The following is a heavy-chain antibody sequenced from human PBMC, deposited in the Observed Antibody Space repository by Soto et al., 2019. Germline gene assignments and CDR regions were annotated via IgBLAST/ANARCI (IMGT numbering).Heavy chain of an antibody. V-gene: IGHV5-51*01. CDR1: GYSFTSYW. J-gene: IGHJ4*02. D-gene: IGHD5-12*01. CDR3: ARRDGYNFDY. CDR2: IYPGDSDT. Sequence: GESLKISCKGSGYSFTSYWIGWVRQMPGKGLEWMGIIYPGDSDTRYSPSFQGQVTISADKSISTAYLQWSSLRAEDMAVYYCARRDGYNFDYWAREPWSPSPQ.